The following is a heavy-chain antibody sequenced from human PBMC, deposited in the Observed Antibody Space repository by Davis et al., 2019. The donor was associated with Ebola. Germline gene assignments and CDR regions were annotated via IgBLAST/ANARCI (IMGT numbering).Heavy chain of an antibody. J-gene: IGHJ6*04. CDR3: ARVGGIVVVPAAMRYYYGMDV. V-gene: IGHV4-4*02. D-gene: IGHD2-2*01. CDR1: GDSITNRNW. Sequence: SETLSLTCSVSGDSITNRNWWSWVRQSPGKGLEWIGEIYHGGITNYNPSLKSRVTISVDTSKNQFSLKLSSVTAADTAVYYCARVGGIVVVPAAMRYYYGMDVWGKGTTVTVSS. CDR2: IYHGGIT.